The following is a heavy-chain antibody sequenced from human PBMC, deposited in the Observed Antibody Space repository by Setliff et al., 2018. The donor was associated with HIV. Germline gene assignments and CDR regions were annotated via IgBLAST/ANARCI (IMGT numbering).Heavy chain of an antibody. CDR1: GGSFSGYY. Sequence: LTCAVYGGSFSGYYWTWIRQSPGRGLEWIGDINHSGRVNDNPSLKSRVTISADTSKNQFSLKLKSVTAADTAVYYCVRGQRGVVILTTYDALDVWAQGTLVTVSS. J-gene: IGHJ3*01. CDR2: INHSGRV. D-gene: IGHD3-9*01. CDR3: VRGQRGVVILTTYDALDV. V-gene: IGHV4-34*01.